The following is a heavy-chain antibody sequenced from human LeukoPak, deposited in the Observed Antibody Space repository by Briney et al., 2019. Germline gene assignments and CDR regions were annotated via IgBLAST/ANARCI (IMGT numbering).Heavy chain of an antibody. CDR3: AKAQYYYDSSGYLGEAFDI. V-gene: IGHV3-9*01. D-gene: IGHD3-22*01. CDR2: ISWNSGSI. J-gene: IGHJ3*02. CDR1: GFTFYDYA. Sequence: HPGGSLRLSCAASGFTFYDYAMHWVRQAPGKGLEWVSGISWNSGSIGYADSVKGRFTISRDNAKNSLYLQMNSLRAEDTALYYCAKAQYYYDSSGYLGEAFDIWGQGTMVTVSS.